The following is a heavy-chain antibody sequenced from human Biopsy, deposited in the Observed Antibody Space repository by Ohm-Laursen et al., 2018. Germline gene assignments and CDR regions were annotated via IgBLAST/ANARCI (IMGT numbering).Heavy chain of an antibody. CDR2: MNLKSGKT. Sequence: PSVKVSCKVSGYTFTDYDIIWVRQATGQGPEWMGWMNLKSGKTGYEQKFRGRVTMNSDTSISTAYMELSSQGSEETAAYYCARAVRIQLVSEYWGQGTLVTVSS. CDR3: ARAVRIQLVSEY. J-gene: IGHJ4*02. V-gene: IGHV1-8*01. D-gene: IGHD1-1*01. CDR1: GYTFTDYD.